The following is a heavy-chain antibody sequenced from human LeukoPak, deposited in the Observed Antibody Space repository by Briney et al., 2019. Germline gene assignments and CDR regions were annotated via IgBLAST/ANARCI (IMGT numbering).Heavy chain of an antibody. Sequence: PGGSLRLSCSASGFPFSIYAMHWVRQAPGKGLEFVSAISSNGGSTLYADSVKGRFTISRDNSKNTLYLQMSSLRAEDTAAYYCVKDTSSWYPEYFQHWGQGTLVTVSS. J-gene: IGHJ1*01. CDR2: ISSNGGST. CDR1: GFPFSIYA. D-gene: IGHD6-13*01. CDR3: VKDTSSWYPEYFQH. V-gene: IGHV3-64D*09.